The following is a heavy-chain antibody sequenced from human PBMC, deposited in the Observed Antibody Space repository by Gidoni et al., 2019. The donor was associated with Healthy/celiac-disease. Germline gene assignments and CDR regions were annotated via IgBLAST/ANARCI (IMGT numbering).Heavy chain of an antibody. V-gene: IGHV1-2*02. D-gene: IGHD3-3*01. J-gene: IGHJ4*02. CDR3: ARLHYDFWSGPEGFDY. CDR1: GYTFTGYY. CDR2: INPNSGGT. Sequence: QVQLVQPGAEGKKPGASLHVSCEASGYTFTGYYMHWVRQAPGQGLEWMGWINPNSGGTNYAQKFQGRVTMTRDTSISTAYMELSRLRSDDTAVYYCARLHYDFWSGPEGFDYWGQGTLVTVSS.